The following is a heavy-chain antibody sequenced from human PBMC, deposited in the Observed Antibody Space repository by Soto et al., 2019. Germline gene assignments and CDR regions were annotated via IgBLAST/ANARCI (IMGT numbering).Heavy chain of an antibody. V-gene: IGHV4-31*03. J-gene: IGHJ6*02. Sequence: SETLSLTCTVSGGSISSGGYYWSWIRQHPGKGLEWIGYIYYSGSTYYNPSLKSRVTISVDTSKNQFSLKLSSVTAADTAVYYCARDGPYYYYGMDVWGQGTTVTVSS. CDR1: GGSISSGGYY. CDR3: ARDGPYYYYGMDV. CDR2: IYYSGST.